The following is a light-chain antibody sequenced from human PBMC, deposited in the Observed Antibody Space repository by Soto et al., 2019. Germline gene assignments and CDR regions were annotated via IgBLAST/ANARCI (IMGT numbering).Light chain of an antibody. Sequence: SYALTQPPSVSVAPGQTARMTWGGNNIGSKSVHWYQQKPGQAPVMVIYYDSDRPSGIPERFSGSNSGNTATLTISRVEAGDEADYYCQVWDSSSDHGVFGGGTQLTVL. CDR2: YDS. CDR1: NIGSKS. V-gene: IGLV3-21*04. CDR3: QVWDSSSDHGV. J-gene: IGLJ2*01.